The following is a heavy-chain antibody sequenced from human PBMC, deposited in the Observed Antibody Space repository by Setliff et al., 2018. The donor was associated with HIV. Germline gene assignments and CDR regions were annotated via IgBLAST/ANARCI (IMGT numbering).Heavy chain of an antibody. CDR1: GGSITSYY. CDR2: IFYSGTT. J-gene: IGHJ4*02. CDR3: ARERAALHYFDY. V-gene: IGHV4-39*07. Sequence: PSETLSLTCTVSGGSITSYYWGWIRQPPGQRLEWIGSIFYSGTTYYNPSLKSRVTISVHTSKNQFSLKLSSVTAADTAFYFCARERAALHYFDYWGRGTLVTVSS. D-gene: IGHD6-13*01.